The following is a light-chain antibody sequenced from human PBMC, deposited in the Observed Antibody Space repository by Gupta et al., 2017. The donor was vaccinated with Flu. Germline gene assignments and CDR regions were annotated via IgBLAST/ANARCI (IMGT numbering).Light chain of an antibody. V-gene: IGLV3-21*02. CDR2: DDT. Sequence: SSVLPQPPSVSVAPGQTARITCGGNNIGSKSVHWYQQKPGHAPVLVVYDDTDRPSGIPGRFSGSNSENTATLTISRVEAEEEGDYYCQGGDDSSHVVFGGGTKLTVL. CDR1: NIGSKS. CDR3: QGGDDSSHVV. J-gene: IGLJ3*02.